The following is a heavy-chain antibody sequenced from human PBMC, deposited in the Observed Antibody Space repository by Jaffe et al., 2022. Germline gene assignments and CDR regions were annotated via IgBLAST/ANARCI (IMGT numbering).Heavy chain of an antibody. V-gene: IGHV3-30*02. CDR2: IRYDGSNK. J-gene: IGHJ6*03. D-gene: IGHD3-22*01. CDR3: ARTLRWLSPDYYYYYMDV. Sequence: QVQLVESGGGVVQPGGSLRLSCAASGFTFSSYGMHWVRQAPGKGLEWVAFIRYDGSNKYYADSVKGRFTISRDNSKNTLYLQMNSLRAEDTAVYYCARTLRWLSPDYYYYYMDVWGKGTTVTVSS. CDR1: GFTFSSYG.